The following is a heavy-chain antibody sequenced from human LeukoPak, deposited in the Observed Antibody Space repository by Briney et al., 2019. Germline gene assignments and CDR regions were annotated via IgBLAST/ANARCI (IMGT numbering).Heavy chain of an antibody. V-gene: IGHV3-30-3*01. CDR2: ISYDGSNK. D-gene: IGHD4-17*01. CDR1: GFTFSSYA. CDR3: ARVPSARDYGDYAWFDY. Sequence: GGSLRLSCAASGFTFSSYAMHWVRQAPGKGLEWVAVISYDGSNKYYADSVKGRFTISRDNSKNTLYLQMNSLRAEDMAVYYCARVPSARDYGDYAWFDYWGQGTLVTVSS. J-gene: IGHJ4*02.